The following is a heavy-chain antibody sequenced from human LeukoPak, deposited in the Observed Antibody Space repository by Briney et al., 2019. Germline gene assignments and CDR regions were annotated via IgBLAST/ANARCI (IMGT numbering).Heavy chain of an antibody. CDR3: ARGGQGDGYSADEAFDI. CDR1: GDSVSSNSS. D-gene: IGHD5-18*01. V-gene: IGHV6-1*01. J-gene: IGHJ3*02. CDR2: TYYRSKWYN. Sequence: SQTLSLTCAISGDSVSSNSSWNWIRQSPSRGLEWLGRTYYRSKWYNDYVVSVKSRININPDTSKNQFSLQLNSVTPEDTAVYYCARGGQGDGYSADEAFDIWGQGTMVTVSS.